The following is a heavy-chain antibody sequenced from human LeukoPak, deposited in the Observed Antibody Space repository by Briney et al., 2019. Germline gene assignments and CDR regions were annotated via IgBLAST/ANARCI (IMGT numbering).Heavy chain of an antibody. CDR2: ISYSGST. D-gene: IGHD1-26*01. CDR1: GGSISGYY. Sequence: SETLSLTCIVSGGSISGYYWSWIRQPPGKGLEWIGYISYSGSTNYNPSLKSRLTISVDTSKNQLSLKVSSVTAAGTAVYHCARHGGSYGFDYWGQGTLVTVSS. J-gene: IGHJ4*02. CDR3: ARHGGSYGFDY. V-gene: IGHV4-59*01.